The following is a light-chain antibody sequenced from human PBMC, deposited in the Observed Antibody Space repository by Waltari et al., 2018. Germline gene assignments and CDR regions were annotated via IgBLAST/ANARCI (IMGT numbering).Light chain of an antibody. J-gene: IGKJ3*01. V-gene: IGKV1-33*01. Sequence: DIQMTQSPSSLSASVGDRVTITCRASQSISRYLNWYQQKPGKAPKLLIYGTSNLETGFPSRFSGSGSGTDFTFTISSLQPEDIATYYCQQYDYLPISFGPGTKLDMK. CDR1: QSISRY. CDR3: QQYDYLPIS. CDR2: GTS.